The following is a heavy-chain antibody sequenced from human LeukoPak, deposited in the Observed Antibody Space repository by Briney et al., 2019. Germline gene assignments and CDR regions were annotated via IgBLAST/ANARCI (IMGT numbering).Heavy chain of an antibody. CDR1: GFTFSSYA. CDR3: AKTSDSSGYYEEPYYFDY. D-gene: IGHD3-22*01. Sequence: GGSLRLSCAASGFTFSSYAMHWVRQAPGKGLEWVAVISYDGSNKYYADSVKGRFTISRDNSKNTLCLQMNSLRAEDTAVYYCAKTSDSSGYYEEPYYFDYWGQGTLVTVSS. CDR2: ISYDGSNK. V-gene: IGHV3-30*07. J-gene: IGHJ4*02.